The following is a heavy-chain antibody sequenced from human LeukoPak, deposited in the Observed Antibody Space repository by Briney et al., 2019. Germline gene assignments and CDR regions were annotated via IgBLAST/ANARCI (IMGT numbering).Heavy chain of an antibody. CDR2: IYTSGST. D-gene: IGHD3-10*01. Sequence: GSLRLSCAASGFTFDDYAMHWVRQPAGKGLEWIGRIYTSGSTNYNPSLKSRVTISVDTSKNQFSLKLSSVTAADTAVYYCARYYYGSGSLYFDYWGQGTLVTVSS. J-gene: IGHJ4*02. CDR1: GFTFDDYA. V-gene: IGHV4-59*10. CDR3: ARYYYGSGSLYFDY.